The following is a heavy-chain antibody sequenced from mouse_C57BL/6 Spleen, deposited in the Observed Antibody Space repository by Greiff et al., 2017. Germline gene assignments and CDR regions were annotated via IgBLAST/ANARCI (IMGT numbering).Heavy chain of an antibody. Sequence: QVQLQQPGAELVKPGASVKLSCKASGYTFTSYWMHWVKQRPGQGLEWIGMIHPTSGSTNYNEKFKSKATLTVDKSSSTAYMQLSSLTSEDSAVYYCALYSKNYYAMDYWGQGTSVTVSS. CDR1: GYTFTSYW. CDR3: ALYSKNYYAMDY. V-gene: IGHV1-64*01. CDR2: IHPTSGST. J-gene: IGHJ4*01. D-gene: IGHD2-5*01.